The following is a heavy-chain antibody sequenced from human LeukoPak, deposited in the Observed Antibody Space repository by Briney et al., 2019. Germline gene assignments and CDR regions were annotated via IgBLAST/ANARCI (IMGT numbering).Heavy chain of an antibody. CDR2: ITSSSSTI. CDR1: GFTFSYYN. J-gene: IGHJ2*01. D-gene: IGHD1-26*01. Sequence: GGSLRLSCAASGFTFSYYNMNWVRQAPGKGLEWVSYITSSSSTIYYADSVKGRFTISRDSSKNTLFLHMNTLRAEDTAIYYCAKDRTVGASYWYFDLWGRGTLVTVSS. CDR3: AKDRTVGASYWYFDL. V-gene: IGHV3-48*01.